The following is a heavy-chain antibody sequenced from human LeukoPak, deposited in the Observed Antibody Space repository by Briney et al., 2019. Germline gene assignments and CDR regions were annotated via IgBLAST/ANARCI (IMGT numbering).Heavy chain of an antibody. CDR3: ARGSWRFDDGDSGFDP. D-gene: IGHD4-17*01. V-gene: IGHV3-30*04. J-gene: IGHJ5*02. CDR1: RFTFSSYA. CDR2: ISYHGSNK. Sequence: PGGSLRLSCAASRFTFSSYAMHWVRQAPGKGLEWVAVISYHGSNKHYADSVKGRFTISRDNSKSTLYLQMNSLRAEDTAVYYCARGSWRFDDGDSGFDPWGQGTLVTVSS.